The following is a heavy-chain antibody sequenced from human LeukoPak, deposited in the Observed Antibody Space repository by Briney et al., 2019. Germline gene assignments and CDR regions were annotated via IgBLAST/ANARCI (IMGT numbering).Heavy chain of an antibody. V-gene: IGHV4-34*01. CDR2: INHSGST. CDR3: ARVRRDGYNRARYYFDY. Sequence: SETLSLTCAAYGGSFSGYYWSWIRQPPGKELEWIGEINHSGSTNYNPSLKSRVTISVDTSKNQFSLKLSSVTAADTAVYYCARVRRDGYNRARYYFDYWGQGTLVTVSS. CDR1: GGSFSGYY. D-gene: IGHD5-24*01. J-gene: IGHJ4*02.